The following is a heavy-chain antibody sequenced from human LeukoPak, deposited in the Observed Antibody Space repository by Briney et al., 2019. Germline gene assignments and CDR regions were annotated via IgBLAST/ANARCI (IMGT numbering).Heavy chain of an antibody. J-gene: IGHJ3*02. CDR1: GGSICSGGYY. CDR3: ARDLGKYYYDSNNAFDI. D-gene: IGHD3-22*01. CDR2: IYYSGST. Sequence: PSQTLSLTCTVSGGSICSGGYYWSWIRQHPGKGLEWIGYIYYSGSTYYNPSLKSRVTISVDTSKNQFSLKLSSVTAADTAVYYCARDLGKYYYDSNNAFDIWGQGTMVTVSS. V-gene: IGHV4-31*03.